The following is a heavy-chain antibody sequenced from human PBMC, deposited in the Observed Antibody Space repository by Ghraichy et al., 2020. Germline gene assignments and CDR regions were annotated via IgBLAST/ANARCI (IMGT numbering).Heavy chain of an antibody. CDR2: IYYSGST. CDR3: ARGEGYYYDSSGYPSLSYNWFDP. CDR1: GGSISSYY. D-gene: IGHD3-22*01. Sequence: SQTLSLTCTVSGGSISSYYWSWIRQPPGKGLEWIGYIYYSGSTNYNPSLKSRVTISVDTSKNQFSLKLSSVTAADTAVYYCARGEGYYYDSSGYPSLSYNWFDPWGQGTLVTVSS. J-gene: IGHJ5*02. V-gene: IGHV4-59*01.